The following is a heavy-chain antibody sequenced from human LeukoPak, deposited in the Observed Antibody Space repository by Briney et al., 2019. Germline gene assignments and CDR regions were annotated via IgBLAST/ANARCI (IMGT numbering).Heavy chain of an antibody. CDR2: VSGGGSST. CDR3: AKRGSGWYLDY. V-gene: IGHV3-23*01. Sequence: QPGGSLRLSCAASGFTFTSYAMSWVRQAPGKGLEWVSVVSGGGSSTYYADSVKGRFIISRDNSENTLYLQMNSLRAEDTAIYYCAKRGSGWYLDYWGQGTLVTVSS. CDR1: GFTFTSYA. J-gene: IGHJ4*02. D-gene: IGHD6-19*01.